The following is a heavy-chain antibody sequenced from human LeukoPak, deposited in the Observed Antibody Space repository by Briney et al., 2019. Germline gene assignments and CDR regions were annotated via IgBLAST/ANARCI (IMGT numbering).Heavy chain of an antibody. J-gene: IGHJ5*02. D-gene: IGHD4-11*01. V-gene: IGHV3-53*05. CDR1: EFTVSVNY. Sequence: GGSLRLSCAASEFTVSVNYMGWVRQAPGKGLEWVSVIYSGGSTYYADSVKGRFTISRDNSMNTLYLQMNSLRTEDTAVYYCARDARVYSNYLWGQGTLVTVSS. CDR3: ARDARVYSNYL. CDR2: IYSGGST.